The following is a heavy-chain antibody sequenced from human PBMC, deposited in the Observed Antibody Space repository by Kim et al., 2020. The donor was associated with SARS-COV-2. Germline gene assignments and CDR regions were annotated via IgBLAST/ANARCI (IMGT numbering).Heavy chain of an antibody. CDR2: IYPGDSDT. J-gene: IGHJ6*02. Sequence: GESLKISCKGSGYSFTSYWIGWVRQMPGKGLEWMGIIYPGDSDTRYSPSFQGQVTISADKSISTAYLQWSSLKASDTAMYYCARHSAPPRGGYSYGWDYYYCYGMDVWGQGTTVTVSS. V-gene: IGHV5-51*01. CDR3: ARHSAPPRGGYSYGWDYYYCYGMDV. CDR1: GYSFTSYW. D-gene: IGHD5-18*01.